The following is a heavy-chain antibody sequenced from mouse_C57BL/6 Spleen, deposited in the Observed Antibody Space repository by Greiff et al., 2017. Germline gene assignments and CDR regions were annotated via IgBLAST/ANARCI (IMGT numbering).Heavy chain of an antibody. D-gene: IGHD1-1*01. Sequence: EVKLQESGGGLVQPKGSLKLSCAASGFSFNTYAMNWVRQAPGKGLEWVARIRSKSNNYATYYADSVKDRFTISRDDSESMLYLQMNNLKTEDTAMYYCVRGITTVVAYYFDYWGQGTTLTVSS. V-gene: IGHV10-1*01. CDR1: GFSFNTYA. CDR2: IRSKSNNYAT. J-gene: IGHJ2*01. CDR3: VRGITTVVAYYFDY.